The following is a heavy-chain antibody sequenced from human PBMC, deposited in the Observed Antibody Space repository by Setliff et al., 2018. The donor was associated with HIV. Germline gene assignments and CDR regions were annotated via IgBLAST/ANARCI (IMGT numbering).Heavy chain of an antibody. CDR3: ARDSPGAHDAFDY. D-gene: IGHD1-26*01. V-gene: IGHV4-39*07. CDR1: GGSASNSRYY. CDR2: IHHSGST. J-gene: IGHJ4*02. Sequence: SETLSLTCTVSGGSASNSRYYWAWIRQPPGKGLEWIGSIHHSGSTYYNPSLRSRVIISVDTSKNEFSLKVSSVAAADTAVYYCARDSPGAHDAFDYWGQGTLVTVSS.